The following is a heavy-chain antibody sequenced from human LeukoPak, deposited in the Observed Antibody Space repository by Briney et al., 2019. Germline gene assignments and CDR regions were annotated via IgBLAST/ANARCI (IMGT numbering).Heavy chain of an antibody. CDR1: GFTFSSYW. CDR3: ARDEWGGIAVAGSQGGY. V-gene: IGHV3-74*01. J-gene: IGHJ4*02. D-gene: IGHD6-19*01. Sequence: GGSLRLSCAASGFTFSSYWMHWVRQAPGKGLVWVSRIRADGSCTSYADSVKGRFTISRDNAKNTLYLQMNSLGAEDTAVYYCARDEWGGIAVAGSQGGYWGQGILVTVSS. CDR2: IRADGSCT.